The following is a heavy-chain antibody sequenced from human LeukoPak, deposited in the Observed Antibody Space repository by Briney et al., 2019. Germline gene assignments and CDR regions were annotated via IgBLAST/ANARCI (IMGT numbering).Heavy chain of an antibody. CDR3: ARVDYDSSGYYWGGSFDY. Sequence: GGSLRLSCAASGFTFSSYSMNWVREAPGKGLEWVSSISSSSSYIYYADSVKGRFTISRDDAKHSLYLQMNSLRAEDTAVYYCARVDYDSSGYYWGGSFDYWGQGTLVTVSS. J-gene: IGHJ4*02. CDR2: ISSSSSYI. V-gene: IGHV3-21*01. D-gene: IGHD3-22*01. CDR1: GFTFSSYS.